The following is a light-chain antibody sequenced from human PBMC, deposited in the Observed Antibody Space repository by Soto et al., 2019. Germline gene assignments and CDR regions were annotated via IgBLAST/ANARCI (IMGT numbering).Light chain of an antibody. J-gene: IGKJ2*01. V-gene: IGKV3-20*01. Sequence: EIVLTQSPGTLSLSLGERATLSCRAIQSVSSTYLAWYQQKSGQAPRLLIHRASTRATGIPDRFSGSGSGADFTLTSSRLEPEDLAVYYCQQYGSSPLYTFGQGARLEIK. CDR3: QQYGSSPLYT. CDR2: RAS. CDR1: QSVSSTY.